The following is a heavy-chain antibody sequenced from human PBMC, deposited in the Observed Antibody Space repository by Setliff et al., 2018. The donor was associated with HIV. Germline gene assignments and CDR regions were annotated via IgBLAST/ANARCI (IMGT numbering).Heavy chain of an antibody. CDR2: VYMSGKT. CDR3: AKDAGVTGGLYRYYIDA. D-gene: IGHD2-8*01. J-gene: IGHJ6*03. V-gene: IGHV4-4*07. Sequence: SETLSLTCTVSGVSIDKNYWSWVRRPPGKGLEWSGRVYMSGKTNYSPSLKSRVTMSADTSKNQVSLKLTSVTAADTAVYYCAKDAGVTGGLYRYYIDAWGNGTTVTVSS. CDR1: GVSIDKNY.